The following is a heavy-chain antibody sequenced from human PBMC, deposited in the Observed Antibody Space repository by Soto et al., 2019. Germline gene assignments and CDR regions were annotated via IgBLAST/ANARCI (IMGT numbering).Heavy chain of an antibody. D-gene: IGHD2-8*01. CDR1: SYSISSGFF. CDR3: ARDTNSLDL. J-gene: IGHJ5*02. CDR2: IYHTGDT. Sequence: NPSETLSLTCVVSSYSISSGFFWAWIRQPPGKGLEWVGSIYHTGDTHYNPSLRSQVSMSVDTSKNQFSLRLTSLTAAGTAVYFCARDTNSLDLWGRGILVTVSS. V-gene: IGHV4-38-2*02.